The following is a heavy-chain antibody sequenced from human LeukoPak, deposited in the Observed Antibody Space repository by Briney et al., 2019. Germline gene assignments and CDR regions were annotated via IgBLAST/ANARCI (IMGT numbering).Heavy chain of an antibody. CDR3: ARHSGNHYDNWFAP. V-gene: IGHV4-59*08. CDR2: IYSGST. CDR1: GGSISTYY. Sequence: PSETLSLTCTVSGGSISTYYWSWIRQPPGKGLEWIGYIYSGSTNYNPSLKSRVTISVDTSKNQFSLKLSSVTAADTAVDYCARHSGNHYDNWFAPWGQGTLVTVSS. D-gene: IGHD1-26*01. J-gene: IGHJ5*02.